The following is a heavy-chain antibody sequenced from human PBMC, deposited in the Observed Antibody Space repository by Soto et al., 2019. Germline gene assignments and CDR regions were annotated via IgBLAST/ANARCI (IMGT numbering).Heavy chain of an antibody. Sequence: QEQLAESGGGVVQPGRSLRLSCAASRFTFSSYGMHWGRQAPGKGLEWVAVISYDGDYKNYADSVRGRFTISRDNSKNTLYLQINSLRADDTAVYYCAKGTTVTPRRYLDLWGRGTLVTVSS. CDR3: AKGTTVTPRRYLDL. CDR2: ISYDGDYK. CDR1: RFTFSSYG. J-gene: IGHJ2*01. D-gene: IGHD4-17*01. V-gene: IGHV3-30*18.